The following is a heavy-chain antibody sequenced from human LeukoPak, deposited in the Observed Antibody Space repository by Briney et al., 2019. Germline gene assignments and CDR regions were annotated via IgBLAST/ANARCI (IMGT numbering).Heavy chain of an antibody. CDR1: GGSISSSSYY. CDR3: AGEDIVVVVAARDAFDI. D-gene: IGHD2-15*01. CDR2: IYYSGST. Sequence: SETLSLTCTVSGGSISSSSYYWGWIRQPPGKGLEWIGSIYYSGSTYYNPSLKSRVTISVDTSKNQFSLKLSSVTAADTAVYYCAGEDIVVVVAARDAFDIWGQGTMVTVSS. J-gene: IGHJ3*02. V-gene: IGHV4-39*07.